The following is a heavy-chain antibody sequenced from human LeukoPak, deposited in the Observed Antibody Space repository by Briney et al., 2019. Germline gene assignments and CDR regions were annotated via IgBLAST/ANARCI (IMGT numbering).Heavy chain of an antibody. V-gene: IGHV4-39*01. CDR3: ARTRDGYFDP. CDR2: IYYSGST. J-gene: IGHJ5*02. Sequence: SETLSLTCTVSGGSISSSSYYWGWIRQPPGKGLEWIGSIYYSGSTYYNPSLKSRVTISVDTSKNQFSLKLSSVTAADTAVYYCARTRDGYFDPWGQGTLVTVSS. D-gene: IGHD3-22*01. CDR1: GGSISSSSYY.